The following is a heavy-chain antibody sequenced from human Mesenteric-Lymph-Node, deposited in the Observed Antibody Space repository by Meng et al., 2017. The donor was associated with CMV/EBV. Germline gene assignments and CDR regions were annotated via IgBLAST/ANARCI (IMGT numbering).Heavy chain of an antibody. J-gene: IGHJ4*02. V-gene: IGHV1-2*02. CDR3: AKGDRSPYPSEAYIDY. Sequence: ASVKVSCKASGYTFTGFGISWVRQAPGQGLEWMGWINPNSGGTNYVQKFQGRVTMTRDTSISTAYMELTRLRSDDTAVYYCAKGDRSPYPSEAYIDYWGQGTLVTVSS. CDR1: GYTFTGFG. CDR2: INPNSGGT. D-gene: IGHD3-22*01.